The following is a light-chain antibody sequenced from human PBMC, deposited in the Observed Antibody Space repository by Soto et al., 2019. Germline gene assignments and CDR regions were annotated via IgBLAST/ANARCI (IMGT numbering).Light chain of an antibody. CDR3: AAWDDSLKGVV. CDR1: SFNIGTNT. J-gene: IGLJ2*01. Sequence: QSVLTQPPSASGTPGQRVTISCSGSSFNIGTNTVNWYQQLQGTAPKLLMYRDTQRPSGVPDRFSGSKSGTSASLAISGLQSEDEADYYCAAWDDSLKGVVFGGGTKLTVL. V-gene: IGLV1-44*01. CDR2: RDT.